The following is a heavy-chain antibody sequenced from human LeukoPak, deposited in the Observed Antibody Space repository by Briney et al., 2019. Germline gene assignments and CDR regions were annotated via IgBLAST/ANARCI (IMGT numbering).Heavy chain of an antibody. CDR3: AKRITEAAGIYFDS. D-gene: IGHD6-19*01. J-gene: IGHJ4*02. CDR2: IYGGGTNT. V-gene: IGHV3-23*01. CDR1: GFNFSDHY. Sequence: GGSLRLSCAASGFNFSDHYVTWIRQAPGKGLEWVSTIYGGGTNTFYADSVKGRFTISRDDSKNMQFLEMDSLRPEDTAVYFCAKRITEAAGIYFDSWGQGTLVTVSS.